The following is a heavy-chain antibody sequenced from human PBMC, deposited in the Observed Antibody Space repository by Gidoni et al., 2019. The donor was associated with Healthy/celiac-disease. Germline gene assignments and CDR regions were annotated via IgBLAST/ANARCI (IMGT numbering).Heavy chain of an antibody. CDR1: GGSFRGYY. V-gene: IGHV4-34*01. CDR2: INHSGST. Sequence: QVQLHRWGAGRLKPSETLSPTCAVYGGSFRGYYRSWIRQPPGKGLEWIGEINHSGSTNYNPSLKSRVTISVDTSKNQFSLKLSSVTAADTAVYYCARGKWDDVVVPARVYFDYWGQGTLVTVSS. CDR3: ARGKWDDVVVPARVYFDY. J-gene: IGHJ4*02. D-gene: IGHD2-2*01.